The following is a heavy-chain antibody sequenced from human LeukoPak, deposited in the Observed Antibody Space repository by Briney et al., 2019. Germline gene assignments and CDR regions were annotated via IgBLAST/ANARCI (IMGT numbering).Heavy chain of an antibody. Sequence: GGSLRLSCAASGFTFGSYGMSWVRQAPGKGLEWVSFITPNADRTSYADSVEGRFTISRNNPRNTLYMQMNSLRDGDTALYYCAIMHGYYDGSGYWVQWGQGTLVTVSS. CDR2: ITPNADRT. V-gene: IGHV3-23*01. CDR1: GFTFGSYG. J-gene: IGHJ1*01. CDR3: AIMHGYYDGSGYWVQ. D-gene: IGHD3-22*01.